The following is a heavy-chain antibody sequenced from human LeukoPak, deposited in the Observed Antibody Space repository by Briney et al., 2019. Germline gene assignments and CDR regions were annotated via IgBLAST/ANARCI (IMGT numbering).Heavy chain of an antibody. Sequence: SETLSLTCAVYGGSLIGYYWSWSRQPPGKGLEWIGEINHSGGANYNPSLKSRVTISADTSKGQFSLKLGSVTAADTAVYYCARVALRFLETFVYWGQGTVVTVSS. CDR1: GGSLIGYY. V-gene: IGHV4-34*01. CDR2: INHSGGA. CDR3: ARVALRFLETFVY. D-gene: IGHD3-3*01. J-gene: IGHJ4*02.